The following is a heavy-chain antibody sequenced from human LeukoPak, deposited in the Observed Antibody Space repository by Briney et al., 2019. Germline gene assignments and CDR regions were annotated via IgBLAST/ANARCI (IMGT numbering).Heavy chain of an antibody. D-gene: IGHD3-9*01. CDR1: GYTFTDYY. Sequence: ASVPVPCKASGYTFTDYYLHWVRQAPGQGLEWMGWINPNSGATNYAQKFQGRVTMTRDTSISTAYMELSRLTSDDTAVYYCARETSYYAADYWGQGTLVTVSS. J-gene: IGHJ4*02. V-gene: IGHV1-2*02. CDR2: INPNSGAT. CDR3: ARETSYYAADY.